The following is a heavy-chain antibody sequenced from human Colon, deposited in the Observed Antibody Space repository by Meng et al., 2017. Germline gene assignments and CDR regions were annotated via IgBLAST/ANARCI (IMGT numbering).Heavy chain of an antibody. CDR3: ARDWVAVTD. CDR2: LYAGGNT. J-gene: IGHJ4*02. Sequence: QLLWSGVGLLQPGGPLSLSWAASGFAVFTNYMSWVRQAPGKGLEWVAVLYAGGNTYYADSVKGRFTISRDNSKNTPYLQMNSLKVEDTAVYYCARDWVAVTDWGQGTLVTVSS. D-gene: IGHD6-19*01. V-gene: IGHV3-53*01. CDR1: GFAVFTNY.